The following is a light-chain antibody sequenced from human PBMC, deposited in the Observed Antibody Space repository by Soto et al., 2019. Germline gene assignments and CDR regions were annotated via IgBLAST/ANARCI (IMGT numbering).Light chain of an antibody. CDR2: AAS. CDR1: QGIRSW. V-gene: IGKV1-12*01. Sequence: LQQNKSTSSVSASVGDRVTITCRTSQGIRSWLAWYQQKPGKAPRLLIYAASSLQSGVPSRFSGSGSGTDFTLTISSLQPEDFATYYCQPANSFPRTFGEGTKVEI. CDR3: QPANSFPRT. J-gene: IGKJ4*01.